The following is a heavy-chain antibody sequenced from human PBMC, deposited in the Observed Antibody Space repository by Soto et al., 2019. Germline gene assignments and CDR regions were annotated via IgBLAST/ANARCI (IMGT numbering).Heavy chain of an antibody. CDR1: GGSFSGYY. CDR3: ARDTKNYYYYGMDV. V-gene: IGHV4-34*10. D-gene: IGHD2-8*01. Sequence: SETLSLTCAVYGGSFSGYYWSWIRQPPGKGLEWIGEINHSGSTNYNPSLKSRVTMTRDTSISTAYMELSRLRSDDTAVYYCARDTKNYYYYGMDVWGQGTTVTVSS. J-gene: IGHJ6*02. CDR2: INHSGST.